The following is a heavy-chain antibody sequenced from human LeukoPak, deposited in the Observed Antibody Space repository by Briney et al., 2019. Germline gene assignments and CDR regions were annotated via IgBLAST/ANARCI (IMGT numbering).Heavy chain of an antibody. J-gene: IGHJ4*02. CDR2: INPSGGRT. Sequence: ASVKVSCKTSGYTFTSYYMHWVRQAPGQGLEWMGIINPSGGRTSYAQKFQGRVTMTRDMSTSTVYMELSSLRSEDTAVYYCASCIAAAEGYWLFDYWGQGTLVTVSS. CDR1: GYTFTSYY. V-gene: IGHV1-46*01. CDR3: ASCIAAAEGYWLFDY. D-gene: IGHD6-13*01.